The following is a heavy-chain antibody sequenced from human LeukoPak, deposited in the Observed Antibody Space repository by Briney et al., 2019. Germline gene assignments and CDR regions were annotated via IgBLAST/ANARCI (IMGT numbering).Heavy chain of an antibody. CDR2: IRYDGSNK. V-gene: IGHV3-30*02. CDR1: GFTFSSYG. D-gene: IGHD2-2*02. Sequence: PGGSLRLSCAASGFTFSSYGMHWVRQAPGKGLEWVAFIRYDGSNKYYADSVKGRFTISRDNSKNTLYLQMNSLRAEDTAVYYCAKDLIRYCSSTSCYTADYWGQGTLVTVSS. CDR3: AKDLIRYCSSTSCYTADY. J-gene: IGHJ4*02.